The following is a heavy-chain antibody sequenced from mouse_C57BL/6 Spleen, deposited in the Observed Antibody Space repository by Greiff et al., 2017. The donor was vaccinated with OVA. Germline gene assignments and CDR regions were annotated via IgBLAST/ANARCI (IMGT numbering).Heavy chain of an antibody. V-gene: IGHV1-20*01. CDR1: GYSFTGYF. Sequence: VQLQQSGPELVKPGDSVKISCKASGYSFTGYFMNWVMQSHGKSLEWIGRINPYNGDTFYNQKFKGKATLTVDKSSSTAHMELRSLTSEDSAVYYCARGDSDYFPDYWGQGTTLTVSS. CDR2: INPYNGDT. CDR3: ARGDSDYFPDY. J-gene: IGHJ2*01. D-gene: IGHD1-1*01.